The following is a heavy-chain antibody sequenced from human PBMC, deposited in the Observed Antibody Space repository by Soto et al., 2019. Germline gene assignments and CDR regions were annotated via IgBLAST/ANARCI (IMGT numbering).Heavy chain of an antibody. CDR1: GDSVSSNSAA. CDR3: ARGAGRGYCSGNTCYSPYNYYGMDV. V-gene: IGHV6-1*01. CDR2: TYYRSKWYD. J-gene: IGHJ6*02. D-gene: IGHD2-15*01. Sequence: PSQTLSLTCAISGDSVSSNSAAWNWVRQSPSRGLEWLGRTYYRSKWYDDYAVSVKSRITISPDTSKNQFSLHLKSVTPEDTAVYYCARGAGRGYCSGNTCYSPYNYYGMDVWGQGTTVTSP.